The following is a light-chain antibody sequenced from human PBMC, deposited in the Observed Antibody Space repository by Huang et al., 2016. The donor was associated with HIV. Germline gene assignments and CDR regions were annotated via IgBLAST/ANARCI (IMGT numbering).Light chain of an antibody. V-gene: IGKV3-20*01. CDR3: QQYSRSPT. J-gene: IGKJ1*01. Sequence: DIVLTQSPGILSLSPGDRAILSCRASTSIPCSYLALYQHQPGQAPRLLIYGASSRATGIPDRFSGSGSGADFTLTVSRLEPEVFAVYFCQQYSRSPTFGQGTKV. CDR1: TSIPCSY. CDR2: GAS.